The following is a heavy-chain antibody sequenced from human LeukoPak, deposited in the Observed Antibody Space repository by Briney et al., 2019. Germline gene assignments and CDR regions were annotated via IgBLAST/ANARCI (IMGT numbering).Heavy chain of an antibody. V-gene: IGHV3-9*01. CDR2: ISWNSGSI. CDR3: AKDIFSGPGIAVAGGLDWSDY. J-gene: IGHJ4*02. Sequence: PGGSLRLSCAASGFTLDDYAMHWVRQAPGKGLEWVSGISWNSGSIGYADSVKGRFTISRDNAKNSLYLQMNSLRAEDTALYYCAKDIFSGPGIAVAGGLDWSDYWGQGTLVTVSS. D-gene: IGHD6-19*01. CDR1: GFTLDDYA.